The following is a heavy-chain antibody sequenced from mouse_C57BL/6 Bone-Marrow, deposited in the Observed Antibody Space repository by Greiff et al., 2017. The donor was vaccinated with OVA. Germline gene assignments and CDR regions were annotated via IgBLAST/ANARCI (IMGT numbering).Heavy chain of an antibody. D-gene: IGHD2-4*01. CDR3: ARGGDYDGYYFDY. CDR2: ILPGSGST. V-gene: IGHV1-9*01. J-gene: IGHJ2*01. Sequence: QVQLQQSGAELMKPGASVKLSCKATGYTFTGYWIEWVKQRPGHGLEWIGEILPGSGSTNYNAKFKGKATFTADTSSNTAYMQLSSLTTEDSAIYYCARGGDYDGYYFDYWGQGTTLTVSS. CDR1: GYTFTGYW.